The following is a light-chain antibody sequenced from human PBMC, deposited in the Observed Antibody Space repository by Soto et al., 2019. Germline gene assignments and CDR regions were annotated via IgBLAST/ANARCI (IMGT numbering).Light chain of an antibody. CDR2: GAS. CDR3: QHYRTS. CDR1: QSVSSSY. J-gene: IGKJ4*01. Sequence: EIVLTQSPGTLSLSPGERATLSCRASQSVSSSYLAWYQQKPGQPPRLLIYGASSRATGIPDRFSGSGSGTDFTLTITRLEPEEFEVYYCQHYRTSFGGGTKVEIK. V-gene: IGKV3-20*01.